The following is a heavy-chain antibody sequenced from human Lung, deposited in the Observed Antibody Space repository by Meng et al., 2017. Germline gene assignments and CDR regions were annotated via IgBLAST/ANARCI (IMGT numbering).Heavy chain of an antibody. CDR1: GCTFSSYG. Sequence: QVHLVESGGRVVQPGRSLRPPCAASGCTFSSYGMHWLRQATGKGLEWVAVIWYDGSNKYYADSVKGRFTISRDNSKNTLYLQMNSLRAEDTAVYYCARGRYSSSSAVVDYWGQGTLVTVSS. CDR2: IWYDGSNK. CDR3: ARGRYSSSSAVVDY. D-gene: IGHD6-13*01. J-gene: IGHJ4*02. V-gene: IGHV3-33*01.